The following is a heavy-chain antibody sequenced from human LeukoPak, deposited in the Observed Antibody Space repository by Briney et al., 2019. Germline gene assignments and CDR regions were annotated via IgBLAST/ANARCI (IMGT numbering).Heavy chain of an antibody. Sequence: GSLSLSCTASGFTFGDYAMSWFRQAPGKGLGWVGVIRSKAYGGTTEYAASVKGRFTISRDDSKSIANLQMNSLKTEDTAVYYCTRGPGRYFDWLSRIYFDYWGQGTLVTVSS. CDR2: IRSKAYGGTT. CDR3: TRGPGRYFDWLSRIYFDY. V-gene: IGHV3-49*03. J-gene: IGHJ4*02. D-gene: IGHD3-9*01. CDR1: GFTFGDYA.